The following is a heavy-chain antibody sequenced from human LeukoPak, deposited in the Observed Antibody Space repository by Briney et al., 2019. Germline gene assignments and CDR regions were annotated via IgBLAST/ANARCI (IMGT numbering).Heavy chain of an antibody. Sequence: GGSLRLSCAASGFTFSSYAMSWVRQAPGKGLEWVSAISGSGGSTYYAESVKGRFSISRDNSKNTLFLQVNSLRAEDSAVYYCAKGLTPDYWGQGTLVTVSS. CDR2: ISGSGGST. V-gene: IGHV3-23*01. D-gene: IGHD2-8*01. CDR1: GFTFSSYA. J-gene: IGHJ4*02. CDR3: AKGLTPDY.